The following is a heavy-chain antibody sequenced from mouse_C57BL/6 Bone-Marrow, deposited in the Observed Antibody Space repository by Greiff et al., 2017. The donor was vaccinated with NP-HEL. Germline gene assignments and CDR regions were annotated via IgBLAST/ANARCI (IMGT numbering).Heavy chain of an antibody. CDR1: GYTFTSYW. CDR2: IDPSDSYN. Sequence: QVQLQQSGAELVKPGASVKLSCKASGYTFTSYWMQWVKQRPGQGLEWIGEIDPSDSYNNYNQKFKGKATLTVDTSSSTAYMQLSSLTSEDSAVYYCARSAYYSNYGPYYYAMDYWGQGTSVTVSS. D-gene: IGHD2-5*01. CDR3: ARSAYYSNYGPYYYAMDY. J-gene: IGHJ4*01. V-gene: IGHV1-50*01.